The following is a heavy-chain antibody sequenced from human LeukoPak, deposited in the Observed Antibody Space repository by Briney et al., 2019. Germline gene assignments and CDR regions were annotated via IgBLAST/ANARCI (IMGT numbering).Heavy chain of an antibody. CDR2: IYYSGSA. CDR3: ARGAGDYALTTLDY. CDR1: GGSISSSSYY. J-gene: IGHJ4*02. V-gene: IGHV4-39*01. Sequence: SETLSLTCTVSGGSISSSSYYWGWIRQPPGKGLEWIGSIYYSGSAYYNPSLKSRVTISVDTSKSQFSLRMSSVTAADTAVYYCARGAGDYALTTLDYWGQGALVTVSS. D-gene: IGHD4-17*01.